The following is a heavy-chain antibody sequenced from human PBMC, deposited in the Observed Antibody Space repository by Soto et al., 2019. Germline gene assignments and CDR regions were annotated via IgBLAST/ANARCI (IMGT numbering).Heavy chain of an antibody. CDR3: AKDRGYSSSCPTSY. CDR2: ISGSGGST. D-gene: IGHD6-13*01. J-gene: IGHJ4*02. Sequence: GGSLRLSCAASGFTFSSYAMSWFRQAPGKGLEWVSAISGSGGSTYYADSAKGRFTISRDNSKNTLYLQMNSLRAEDTAVYYCAKDRGYSSSCPTSYWGQGTLVTVSS. CDR1: GFTFSSYA. V-gene: IGHV3-23*01.